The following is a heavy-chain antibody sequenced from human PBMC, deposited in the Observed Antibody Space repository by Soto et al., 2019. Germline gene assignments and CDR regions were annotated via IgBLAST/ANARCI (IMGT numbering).Heavy chain of an antibody. D-gene: IGHD2-15*01. CDR1: GGSFSCYY. Sequence: SETLSLTCAVYGGSFSCYYWSWIRQPPGQGLEWIGEINHSGSTNYNPSLRSRVTISVDTSKNQFSLKLSSVTAQHTAVYYCARGGCSGGSCYLHYYYYGMDVWGQGTTVTVSS. V-gene: IGHV4-34*01. J-gene: IGHJ6*02. CDR2: INHSGST. CDR3: ARGGCSGGSCYLHYYYYGMDV.